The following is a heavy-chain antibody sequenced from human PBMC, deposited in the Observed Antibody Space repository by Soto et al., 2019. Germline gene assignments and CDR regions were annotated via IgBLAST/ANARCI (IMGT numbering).Heavy chain of an antibody. J-gene: IGHJ6*02. CDR3: AKEWGYCSSTSCYRAGGYYYGIDV. V-gene: IGHV3-23*01. D-gene: IGHD2-2*02. CDR1: GFTFSSYA. CDR2: ISGSGGST. Sequence: HPGGSLRLSCAASGFTFSSYAMSWVRQAPGKGLEWVSAISGSGGSTYYADSVKGRFTISRDNSKNTLYLQMNSLRAEDTAVYYCAKEWGYCSSTSCYRAGGYYYGIDVWGQGTTVTVSS.